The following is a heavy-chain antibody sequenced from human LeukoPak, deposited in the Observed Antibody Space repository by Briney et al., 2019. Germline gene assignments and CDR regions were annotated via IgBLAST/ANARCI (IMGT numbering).Heavy chain of an antibody. CDR3: ARGGAGSPGGYFDY. J-gene: IGHJ4*02. Sequence: PSETLSLTCAVYGGSFSGYYWSWIRQPPGKGLEWIGEINHSGSTNYYPSLKSRVSISVDTSKNHFSLKLSSVTAADTAVYYCARGGAGSPGGYFDYWGQGTPVTVSS. CDR1: GGSFSGYY. D-gene: IGHD3-10*01. V-gene: IGHV4-34*01. CDR2: INHSGST.